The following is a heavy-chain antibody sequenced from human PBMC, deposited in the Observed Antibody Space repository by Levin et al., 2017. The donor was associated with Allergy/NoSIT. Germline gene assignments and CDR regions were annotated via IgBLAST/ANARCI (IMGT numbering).Heavy chain of an antibody. CDR3: ARGIGESGY. Sequence: LSLTCAASGFTFSSYGMHWVRQAPGKGLEWVAVIWYDGSNKYYADSVKGRFTISRDNSKNTLYLQMNSLRAEDTAVYYCARGIGESGYWGQGTLVTVSS. CDR2: IWYDGSNK. J-gene: IGHJ4*02. CDR1: GFTFSSYG. V-gene: IGHV3-33*01. D-gene: IGHD3-10*01.